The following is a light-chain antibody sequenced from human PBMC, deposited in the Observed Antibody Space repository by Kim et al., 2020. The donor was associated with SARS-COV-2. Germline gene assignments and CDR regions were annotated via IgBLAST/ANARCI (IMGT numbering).Light chain of an antibody. Sequence: LSASVGDRVTITCRASQRIDTSFAWFQQRSGKAPKVLIYRASNLESGVPSRFSGSGSGTEFNLTISSLQPDDFATYYCQQYYRYSSFGQGTKLEI. CDR2: RAS. CDR3: QQYYRYSS. J-gene: IGKJ2*01. V-gene: IGKV1-5*03. CDR1: QRIDTS.